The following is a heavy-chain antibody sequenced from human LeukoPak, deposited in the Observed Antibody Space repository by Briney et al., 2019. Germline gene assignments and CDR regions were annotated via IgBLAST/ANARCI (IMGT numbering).Heavy chain of an antibody. CDR1: GGSISSYY. D-gene: IGHD1-1*01. J-gene: IGHJ5*02. CDR3: AREGTSGTHLNWFDP. V-gene: IGHV4-59*01. Sequence: PSETLSLTCTVSGGSISSYYWNWIRQPPGKGLEWIGYIYYSGSTNYNPSLKSRVTISRDTSKNQFSLKLSSVTAADTAVYYCAREGTSGTHLNWFDPWGQGTLVTVSS. CDR2: IYYSGST.